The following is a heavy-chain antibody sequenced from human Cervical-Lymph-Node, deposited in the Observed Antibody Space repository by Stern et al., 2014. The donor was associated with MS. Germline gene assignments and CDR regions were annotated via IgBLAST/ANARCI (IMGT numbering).Heavy chain of an antibody. Sequence: EVQLVESGGALVQPGRSLRLSCAASGFPFGDYTMHWVRQAPGKGLEWVSGITSYGDPRGYADSVKGRFTISRDNAKNSLFLQLDSVRPEDTAFYYCARDSYYFGSGTYGMDVWGQGTKVTVSS. J-gene: IGHJ6*02. CDR3: ARDSYYFGSGTYGMDV. V-gene: IGHV3-9*01. D-gene: IGHD3-10*01. CDR2: ITSYGDPR. CDR1: GFPFGDYT.